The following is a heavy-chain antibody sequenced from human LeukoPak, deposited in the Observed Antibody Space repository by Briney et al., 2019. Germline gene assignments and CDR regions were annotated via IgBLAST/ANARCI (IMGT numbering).Heavy chain of an antibody. CDR3: ARGRRYYDSSGYSVFLAFDI. Sequence: SETLSLTCTVSGGSISSSSYYWGWIRQPPGKGLEWIGSIYYSGSTYYNPSLKSRVTISVDTSKNQFSLKLSSVTAADTAVYYCARGRRYYDSSGYSVFLAFDIWGQGTMVTVSS. V-gene: IGHV4-39*01. CDR2: IYYSGST. J-gene: IGHJ3*02. CDR1: GGSISSSSYY. D-gene: IGHD3-22*01.